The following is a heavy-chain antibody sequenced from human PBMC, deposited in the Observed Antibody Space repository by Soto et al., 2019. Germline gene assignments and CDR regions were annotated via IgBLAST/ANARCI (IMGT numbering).Heavy chain of an antibody. D-gene: IGHD5-12*01. CDR1: VFTFSNYW. V-gene: IGHV3-74*01. CDR2: ITDDGRTT. J-gene: IGHJ4*02. CDR3: ARDKSGPAEY. Sequence: GGSLRLSCAASVFTFSNYWMHWVRQAPGKGLVWVSRITDDGRTTTYADSVKGRFTISRDNAKNTLYLQMNSLRVDDTALYYCARDKSGPAEYLGQGTLVIVSS.